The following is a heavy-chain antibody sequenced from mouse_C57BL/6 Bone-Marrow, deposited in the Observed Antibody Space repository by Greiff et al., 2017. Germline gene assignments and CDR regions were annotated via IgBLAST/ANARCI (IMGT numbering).Heavy chain of an antibody. CDR2: INPSSGYT. CDR1: GYTFTSYT. J-gene: IGHJ4*01. CDR3: ARRGDGGYYPYYAMDY. Sequence: VQLQQSGAELARPGASVKMSCKASGYTFTSYTMHWVKQRPGQGLEWIGYINPSSGYTKYNQKFKDKATLTADKSSSTAYMQLSSLTSEDSAVYYCARRGDGGYYPYYAMDYWGQGTSVTVSS. V-gene: IGHV1-4*01. D-gene: IGHD2-3*01.